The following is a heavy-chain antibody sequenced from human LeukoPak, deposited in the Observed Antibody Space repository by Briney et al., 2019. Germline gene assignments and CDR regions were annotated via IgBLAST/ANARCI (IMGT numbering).Heavy chain of an antibody. D-gene: IGHD1-26*01. V-gene: IGHV4-34*01. Sequence: SETLSLTCAVYGGSFSGYFWSWIRRPPGKGLEWIGEINHSGSTNYNPSLKSRVTISVDTSNNQFSLKLTSVTATDTAVYYCARRRGKWDVNWFDPWGQGTLVTVSS. J-gene: IGHJ5*02. CDR2: INHSGST. CDR3: ARRRGKWDVNWFDP. CDR1: GGSFSGYF.